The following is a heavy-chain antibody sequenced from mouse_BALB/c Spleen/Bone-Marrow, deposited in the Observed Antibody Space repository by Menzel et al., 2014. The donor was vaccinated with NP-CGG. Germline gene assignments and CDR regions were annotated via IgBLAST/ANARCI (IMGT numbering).Heavy chain of an antibody. Sequence: DVMLVESGGGLVQPGDSLRLSCATSGFTFTDYYMSWVRQPPGKALEWLGFIRNKANGYTTEYSASVKGRFTISRDNSQSILYLQMNTLRAEDSATYYCARDRGLTYFDYWGQGTTLTVSS. D-gene: IGHD2-4*01. CDR1: GFTFTDYY. CDR3: ARDRGLTYFDY. V-gene: IGHV7-3*02. CDR2: IRNKANGYTT. J-gene: IGHJ2*01.